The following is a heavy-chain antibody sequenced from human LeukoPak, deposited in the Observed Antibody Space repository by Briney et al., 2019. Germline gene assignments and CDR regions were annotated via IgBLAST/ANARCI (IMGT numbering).Heavy chain of an antibody. Sequence: PGGSLRLSSAASGFTLSSYDIHWVRQAPGKGLEWVAVISYDGSKKYYADSVKGRLTISRDNSKNTLYLQMNSLRAEDTAVYYCAELGITMIGGVWGKGTTVTISS. D-gene: IGHD3-10*02. J-gene: IGHJ6*04. CDR1: GFTLSSYD. CDR3: AELGITMIGGV. V-gene: IGHV3-30*04. CDR2: ISYDGSKK.